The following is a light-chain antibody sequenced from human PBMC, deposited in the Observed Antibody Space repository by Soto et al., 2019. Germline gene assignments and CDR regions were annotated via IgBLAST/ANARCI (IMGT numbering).Light chain of an antibody. Sequence: DIQMTQSPSTLSASVGDRVTITCRASQYISSWLAWYQQKPGKAPKLLIYKASSLESGVPSRFSGSGSGTEFTLTIRSLQPDYFATYYCQQYNSQRTFGQGTKVEIK. J-gene: IGKJ1*01. CDR2: KAS. CDR3: QQYNSQRT. CDR1: QYISSW. V-gene: IGKV1-5*03.